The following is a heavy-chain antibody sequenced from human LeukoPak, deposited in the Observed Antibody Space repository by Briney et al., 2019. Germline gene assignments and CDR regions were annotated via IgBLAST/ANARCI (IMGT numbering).Heavy chain of an antibody. CDR1: GFTFSNYS. CDR3: AKSTRAVMAMMDV. D-gene: IGHD3-16*01. V-gene: IGHV3-21*01. CDR2: ISSRSSYI. Sequence: SGGSLRLSCAASGFTFSNYSMNWVRQAPGKGLGWVSSISSRSSYIYHADSVKGRFTISRDNAKNSLFLQMNSLRAEDTAVYFCAKSTRAVMAMMDVWGKGTTVTVSS. J-gene: IGHJ6*04.